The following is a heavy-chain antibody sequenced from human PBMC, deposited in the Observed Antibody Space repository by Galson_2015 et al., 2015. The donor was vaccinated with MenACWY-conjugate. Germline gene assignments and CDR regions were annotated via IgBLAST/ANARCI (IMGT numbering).Heavy chain of an antibody. J-gene: IGHJ4*02. CDR2: ISYDGSSK. V-gene: IGHV3-30*18. CDR3: AKESIAATNEYYFDY. CDR1: GFTFSSYG. Sequence: SLRLSCAASGFTFSSYGMHWVRQAPGKGLEWVAVISYDGSSKYYADSVKGRFTISRDNSKNTLYLQMNSLRAEDTAVYYCAKESIAATNEYYFDYWGQGTLVTVSS. D-gene: IGHD6-6*01.